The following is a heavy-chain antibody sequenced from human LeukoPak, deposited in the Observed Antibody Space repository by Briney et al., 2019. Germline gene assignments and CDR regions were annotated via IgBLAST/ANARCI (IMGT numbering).Heavy chain of an antibody. D-gene: IGHD3-10*01. CDR2: IYHSGTT. Sequence: PSETLSLTCAVSGYSITSSSWWGWIRQPPGKGLEWIGYIYHSGTTYYNPSLQSRVTMSVDTSKNQFSLKLSSVTAVDTAVYYCARRENVYYYFDYWGQGTLVTVSS. J-gene: IGHJ4*02. V-gene: IGHV4-28*01. CDR3: ARRENVYYYFDY. CDR1: GYSITSSSW.